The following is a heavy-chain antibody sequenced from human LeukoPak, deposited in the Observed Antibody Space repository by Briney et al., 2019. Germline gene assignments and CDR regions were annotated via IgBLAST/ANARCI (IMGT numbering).Heavy chain of an antibody. D-gene: IGHD3-9*01. CDR2: IIPILGMA. Sequence: ASGNVSCKASGGTFSSYAISWVRQAAGQGREWMGRIIPILGMANYSQKFQGRVTITADDSTSTAYMELSSLRSQDTAVYYCARDVGRCDILPGFVHWRQGPLVTVSS. CDR3: ARDVGRCDILPGFVH. V-gene: IGHV1-69*04. CDR1: GGTFSSYA. J-gene: IGHJ4*02.